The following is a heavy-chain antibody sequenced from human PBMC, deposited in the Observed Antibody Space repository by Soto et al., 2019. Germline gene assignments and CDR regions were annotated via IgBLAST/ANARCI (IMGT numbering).Heavy chain of an antibody. D-gene: IGHD6-19*01. CDR3: ARDREEAVAGTSYYYYGMDV. CDR1: GYTFTGYY. Sequence: ASVKVSCKASGYTFTGYYMHWVRQAPEQGLEWMGWINPNSGGTNYAQKFQGWVTMTRDTSISTAYMELSRLRSDDTAVYYCARDREEAVAGTSYYYYGMDVWGQGTTVTVSS. CDR2: INPNSGGT. V-gene: IGHV1-2*04. J-gene: IGHJ6*02.